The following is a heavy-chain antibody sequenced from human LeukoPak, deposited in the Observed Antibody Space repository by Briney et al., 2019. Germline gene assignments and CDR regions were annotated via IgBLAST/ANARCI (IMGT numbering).Heavy chain of an antibody. V-gene: IGHV1-2*02. Sequence: GASVKVSCKASGYTFTAYYVHWVRQAPGQGLEWMGWITPNSGGTKYAQKFQGRVTMTRDTSISTAYMELSGLRSDDTAVYYCARLPGCSGADCFRAFDIWGQGAMVTVSS. D-gene: IGHD2-21*02. CDR3: ARLPGCSGADCFRAFDI. CDR1: GYTFTAYY. J-gene: IGHJ3*02. CDR2: ITPNSGGT.